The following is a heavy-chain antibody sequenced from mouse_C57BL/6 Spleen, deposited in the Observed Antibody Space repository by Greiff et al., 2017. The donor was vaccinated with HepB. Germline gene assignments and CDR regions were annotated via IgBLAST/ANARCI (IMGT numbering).Heavy chain of an antibody. Sequence: QVQLQQPGAELVRPGTSVKLSCKASGYTFTSYWMHWVKQRPGQGLEWIGVIDPSDSYTNYNQKFKGKATLTVDTSSSTAYMQLSSLTSEDSAVYYCARRNDGPSRAWFAYWGQGTLVTVSA. CDR2: IDPSDSYT. CDR3: ARRNDGPSRAWFAY. D-gene: IGHD2-3*01. J-gene: IGHJ3*01. V-gene: IGHV1-59*01. CDR1: GYTFTSYW.